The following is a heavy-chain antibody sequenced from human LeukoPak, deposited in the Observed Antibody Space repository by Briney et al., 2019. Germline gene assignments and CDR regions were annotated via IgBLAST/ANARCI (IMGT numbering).Heavy chain of an antibody. V-gene: IGHV4-34*01. Sequence: PSETLSLTCAVYGGSFSGYYWSWIRQPPGKGLEWIGEINHSGSTNYNPSLKSRVTTSVDTSKNQFSLKLSSVTAADTAVYYCARGKDSSSSRTNFRQSGMDVWGQGTTVTVSS. CDR2: INHSGST. J-gene: IGHJ6*02. D-gene: IGHD6-6*01. CDR1: GGSFSGYY. CDR3: ARGKDSSSSRTNFRQSGMDV.